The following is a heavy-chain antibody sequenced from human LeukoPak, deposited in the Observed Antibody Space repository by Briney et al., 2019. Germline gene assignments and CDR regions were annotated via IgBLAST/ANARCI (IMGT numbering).Heavy chain of an antibody. V-gene: IGHV3-23*01. J-gene: IGHJ5*02. Sequence: GGSLRLSCAASGFTFSSYAMSWVRQAPGKGLEWVSAISGSGGSASYADSVKGRFTISRDNSKNTLYLQMNSLRAEDTAVYYCASDPSTAGAEYNPFDPWGQGTLVTVPS. CDR3: ASDPSTAGAEYNPFDP. CDR2: ISGSGGSA. CDR1: GFTFSSYA. D-gene: IGHD4-17*01.